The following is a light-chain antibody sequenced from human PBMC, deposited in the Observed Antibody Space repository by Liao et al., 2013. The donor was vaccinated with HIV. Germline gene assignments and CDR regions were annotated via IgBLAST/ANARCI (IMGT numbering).Light chain of an antibody. J-gene: IGLJ3*02. CDR2: YDS. CDR1: NVGRKS. CDR3: QVWDTSSDHLV. Sequence: SYVLTQPPSVSVAPGKTARITCGGNNVGRKSVHWYQQKPGQAPVLVIYYDSDRPSGIPERFSGSKSGNTATLTITRVEAGDEADYYCQVWDTSSDHLVFGGGTKLTVL. V-gene: IGLV3-21*04.